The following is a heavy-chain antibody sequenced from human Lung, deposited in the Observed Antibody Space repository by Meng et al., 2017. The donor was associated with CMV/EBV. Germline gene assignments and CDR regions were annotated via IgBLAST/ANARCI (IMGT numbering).Heavy chain of an antibody. Sequence: TLSLTCTVSGGSISSGDYYWTWIRQHPGKGLEWIGNIYYIGSTYYNPSLKSRVTISVDTSKTQFSLKLRSVTAADTAVYYCARDWGPVDFWGQGTLVTVSS. CDR2: IYYIGST. D-gene: IGHD3-16*01. CDR1: GGSISSGDYY. J-gene: IGHJ4*02. V-gene: IGHV4-31*03. CDR3: ARDWGPVDF.